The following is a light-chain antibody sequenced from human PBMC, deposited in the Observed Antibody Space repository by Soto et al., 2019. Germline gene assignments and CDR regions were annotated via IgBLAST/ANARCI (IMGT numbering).Light chain of an antibody. V-gene: IGKV3-11*01. CDR1: QSVSRY. Sequence: EMVLTQSPATLSLSAGERATLSCRASQSVSRYLAWYQQKPGQAPRLLIYDASNRATGIPARFSGSGSGTDFTLTISSLEPEDFAVYYCQQRSSWPITFGQGTRLEIK. CDR3: QQRSSWPIT. CDR2: DAS. J-gene: IGKJ5*01.